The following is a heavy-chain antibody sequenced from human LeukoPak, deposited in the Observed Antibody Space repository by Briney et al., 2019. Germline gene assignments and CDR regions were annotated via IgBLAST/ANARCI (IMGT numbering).Heavy chain of an antibody. D-gene: IGHD4/OR15-4a*01. J-gene: IGHJ4*02. CDR2: TYYRSKWYS. Sequence: SQTLSLTCAISGDSVSNNIAAWNWIRQSPSRGLEWLGRTYYRSKWYSDYAVSVKSRITINADTSKNQFSLKLSSVTAADTAVYYCARTSDYDAGYGFDYWGQGTLVTVSS. CDR3: ARTSDYDAGYGFDY. V-gene: IGHV6-1*01. CDR1: GDSVSNNIAA.